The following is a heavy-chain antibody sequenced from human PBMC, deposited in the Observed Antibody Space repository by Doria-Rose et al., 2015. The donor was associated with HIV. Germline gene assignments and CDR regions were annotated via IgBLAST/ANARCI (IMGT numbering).Heavy chain of an antibody. Sequence: YGIHWVRQTPGQRLEWVGWIIAGNGNTKYSQKFHDRITITRDTSASAAYMELSSLRSGDTAVYYCARDRSGGTSGSYYHDFWGQGTLVTISS. CDR1: YG. J-gene: IGHJ4*02. CDR2: IIAGNGNT. D-gene: IGHD1-1*01. CDR3: ARDRSGGTSGSYYHDF. V-gene: IGHV1-3*01.